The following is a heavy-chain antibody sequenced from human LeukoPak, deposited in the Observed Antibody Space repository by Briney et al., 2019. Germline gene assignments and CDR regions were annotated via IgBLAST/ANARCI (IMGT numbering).Heavy chain of an antibody. CDR3: ARFGPNSGELYFQH. J-gene: IGHJ1*01. V-gene: IGHV3-74*01. D-gene: IGHD5-12*01. Sequence: TGGSLRLSCAASGFTFSSYWMHWVRQAPGKGLVWVSRINSDGSSTSYADSVKGRFTISRDNAKNTLYLQMNSLRAEDTAVYYCARFGPNSGELYFQHWGQGTLVTVSS. CDR1: GFTFSSYW. CDR2: INSDGSST.